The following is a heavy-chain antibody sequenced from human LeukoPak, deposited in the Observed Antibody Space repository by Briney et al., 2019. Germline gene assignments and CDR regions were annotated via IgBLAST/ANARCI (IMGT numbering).Heavy chain of an antibody. Sequence: GGSLRLSCAASGFTFSSYGMHWVRQAPGKGLEWVAVISYDGSNKYYADSVKGRFTISRDNSKNTLYLQMNSLRAEDTAVYYCAKSYYYDSSGYYYKASGYFDLWGRGTLVTVSS. CDR2: ISYDGSNK. CDR3: AKSYYYDSSGYYYKASGYFDL. V-gene: IGHV3-30*18. D-gene: IGHD3-22*01. CDR1: GFTFSSYG. J-gene: IGHJ2*01.